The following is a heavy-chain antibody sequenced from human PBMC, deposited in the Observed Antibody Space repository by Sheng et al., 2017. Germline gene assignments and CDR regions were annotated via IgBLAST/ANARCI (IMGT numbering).Heavy chain of an antibody. V-gene: IGHV4-34*01. Sequence: QVQLQQWGAGLLKPSETLSLTCAVYGGSFSGYYWSWIRQPPGKGLEWIGEINHSGSTNYNPSLKSRVTISVDTSKNQFSLKLSSVTAADTAVYYCARRGGSSWYKGWFDPVGPREPWVTVSS. CDR1: GGSFSGYY. J-gene: IGHJ5*02. CDR2: INHSGST. D-gene: IGHD6-13*01. CDR3: ARRGGSSWYKGWFDP.